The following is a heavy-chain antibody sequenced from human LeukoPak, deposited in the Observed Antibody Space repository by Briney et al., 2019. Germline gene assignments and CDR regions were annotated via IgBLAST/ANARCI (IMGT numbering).Heavy chain of an antibody. Sequence: GGSLRLSCAASGFTFSSYSMNWVRQAPGKGLEWVSSISSSSYIYYADSVKGRFTISRDNAKNSLYLQMNSLRAEDTAVYYCATQYYDFWSGYLAYYFDYWGQGTLVTVSS. D-gene: IGHD3-3*01. J-gene: IGHJ4*02. CDR3: ATQYYDFWSGYLAYYFDY. CDR1: GFTFSSYS. V-gene: IGHV3-21*01. CDR2: ISSSSYI.